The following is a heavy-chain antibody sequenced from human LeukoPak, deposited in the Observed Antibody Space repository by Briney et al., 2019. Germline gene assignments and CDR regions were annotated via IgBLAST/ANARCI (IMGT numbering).Heavy chain of an antibody. V-gene: IGHV4-31*03. Sequence: SETLSLTCTVSGGSISSGGFYWSWIRQHPGKGLEWIGYIYYSGSTYYNPSLKSRVTISVDTSKNQFSLKLSSVTAADTAVYYCARGGSYGYSDYWGQGTLVTVSS. CDR1: GGSISSGGFY. J-gene: IGHJ4*02. CDR2: IYYSGST. D-gene: IGHD5-18*01. CDR3: ARGGSYGYSDY.